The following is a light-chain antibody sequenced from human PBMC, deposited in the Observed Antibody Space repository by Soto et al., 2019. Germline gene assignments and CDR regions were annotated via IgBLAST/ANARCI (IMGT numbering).Light chain of an antibody. CDR2: SAS. Sequence: EIVMTQSPATLSVSPGERATLSCRASQSVSSNLAWYQQKPGQAPRLLIYSASTRATGIPARFSGSGSGTEFTLTISSLQSEDYAIYYCQKFANWPQTFGQGTKVEIK. CDR1: QSVSSN. J-gene: IGKJ1*01. V-gene: IGKV3-15*01. CDR3: QKFANWPQT.